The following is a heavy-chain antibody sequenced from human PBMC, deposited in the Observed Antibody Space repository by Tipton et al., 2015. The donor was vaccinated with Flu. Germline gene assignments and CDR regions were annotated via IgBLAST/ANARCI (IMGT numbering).Heavy chain of an antibody. D-gene: IGHD4-11*01. Sequence: LRLSCAASGFAFSDYYMSWIRQSPGKGLEWSGNLHHTGNTYYNPSLRSRVTILVDRSKNQFSLKLSSVTAADTAVYYCARRDYSNYVSVPKNWFDSWGQGILVTVSS. CDR3: ARRDYSNYVSVPKNWFDS. J-gene: IGHJ5*01. CDR1: GFAFSDYY. V-gene: IGHV4-38-2*01. CDR2: LHHTGNT.